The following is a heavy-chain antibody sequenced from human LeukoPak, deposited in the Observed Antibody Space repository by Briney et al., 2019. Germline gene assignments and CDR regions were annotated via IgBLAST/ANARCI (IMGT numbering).Heavy chain of an antibody. CDR2: ISYDGNNK. V-gene: IGHV3-30-3*01. Sequence: GGSLRLSCAASGFTFNSYAIHWVRQAPGKGLGWVSFISYDGNNKYYADSVKGRFSISRDNSKNTLYLQMTSLRGEDTAVYYCAKDWGSSNTLDYWGQGTLVTVSS. CDR1: GFTFNSYA. CDR3: AKDWGSSNTLDY. D-gene: IGHD3-16*01. J-gene: IGHJ4*02.